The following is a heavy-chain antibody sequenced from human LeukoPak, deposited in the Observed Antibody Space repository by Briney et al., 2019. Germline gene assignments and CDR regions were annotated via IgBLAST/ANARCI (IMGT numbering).Heavy chain of an antibody. CDR2: IYPGDFDI. D-gene: IGHD3-16*01. J-gene: IGHJ3*02. Sequence: GESLKISCKGSGYSFTNYWIGWVRQMPGKGLEWMGIIYPGDFDIRYSPSFQGQVTISADKSISTAYLQCSSLKASDTAMYYCARGRGRQATDAFDIWGQGTMVTVSS. V-gene: IGHV5-51*01. CDR3: ARGRGRQATDAFDI. CDR1: GYSFTNYW.